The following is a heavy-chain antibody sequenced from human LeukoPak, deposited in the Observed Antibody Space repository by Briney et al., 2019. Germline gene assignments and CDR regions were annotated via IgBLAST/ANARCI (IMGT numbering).Heavy chain of an antibody. CDR1: GFTFSSYW. J-gene: IGHJ2*01. CDR2: INTDGSST. D-gene: IGHD6-19*01. V-gene: IGHV3-74*01. Sequence: PGGSLRLSCAASGFTFSSYWIHWVRQTPGKGLLWVSRINTDGSSTSYADSVKGRFTISRDNAKNTLYLQMNSLRTEDTAVYYCARVTVADTSASKRFDLWGRGTLVTVSS. CDR3: ARVTVADTSASKRFDL.